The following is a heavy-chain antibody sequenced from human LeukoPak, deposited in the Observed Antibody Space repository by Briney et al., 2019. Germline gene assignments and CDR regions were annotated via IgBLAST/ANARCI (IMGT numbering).Heavy chain of an antibody. J-gene: IGHJ4*02. CDR1: GYTFTGYY. CDR3: TRGAVSEYCSGGSCYRWDQ. D-gene: IGHD2-15*01. Sequence: ASVKVSCKASGYTFTGYYMHWVRQAPGQGLEWMGWMNPNSGNTGYAQNFQGRVTMTRDTSISTAYMELSSLRSEDAAVYYCTRGAVSEYCSGGSCYRWDQWGQGTLVTVSS. CDR2: MNPNSGNT. V-gene: IGHV1-8*02.